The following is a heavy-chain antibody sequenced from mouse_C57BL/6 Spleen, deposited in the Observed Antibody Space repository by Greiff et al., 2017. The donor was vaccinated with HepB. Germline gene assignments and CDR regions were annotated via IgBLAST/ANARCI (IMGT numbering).Heavy chain of an antibody. CDR1: GYTFTSYG. Sequence: QVQLKESGAELARPGASVKLSCKASGYTFTSYGISWVKQRTGQGLEWIGEIYPRSGNTYYNEKFKGKATLTADKSSSTAYMELRSLTSEDSAVYFCASGLRRGDDYYAMDYWGQGTSVTVSS. J-gene: IGHJ4*01. CDR3: ASGLRRGDDYYAMDY. D-gene: IGHD2-2*01. CDR2: IYPRSGNT. V-gene: IGHV1-81*01.